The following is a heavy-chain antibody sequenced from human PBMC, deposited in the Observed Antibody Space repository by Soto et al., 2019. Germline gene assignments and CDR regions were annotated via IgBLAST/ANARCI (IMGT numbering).Heavy chain of an antibody. D-gene: IGHD3-10*01. V-gene: IGHV1-18*01. CDR2: ISAYNGNT. Sequence: ASVKVSCKASGYTFTSYGISWVRQAPGQGLEWMGWISAYNGNTNYAQKLQGRVTMTTDTSTSTAYMELRSLRSDDTAVYYCARDFQGPLAPLWEAYDPYYYYGMDVWGQGTTVTVSS. CDR1: GYTFTSYG. CDR3: ARDFQGPLAPLWEAYDPYYYYGMDV. J-gene: IGHJ6*02.